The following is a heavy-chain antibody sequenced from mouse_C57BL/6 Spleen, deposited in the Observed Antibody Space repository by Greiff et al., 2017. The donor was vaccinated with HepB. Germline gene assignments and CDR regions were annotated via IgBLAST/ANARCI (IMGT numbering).Heavy chain of an antibody. Sequence: VQVVESGAELAKPGASVKLSCKASGYTFTSYWMHWVKQRPGQGLEWIGYINPSSGYTKYNQKFKDKATLTADKSSSTAYMQLSSLTYEDSAVYYCARSDYDYDEGTWFAYWGQGTLVTVSA. V-gene: IGHV1-7*01. CDR3: ARSDYDYDEGTWFAY. CDR1: GYTFTSYW. J-gene: IGHJ3*01. CDR2: INPSSGYT. D-gene: IGHD2-4*01.